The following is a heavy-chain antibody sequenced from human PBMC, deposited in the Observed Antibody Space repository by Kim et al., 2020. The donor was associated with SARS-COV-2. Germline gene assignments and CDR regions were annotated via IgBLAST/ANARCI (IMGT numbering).Heavy chain of an antibody. CDR1: GGSFSGYY. D-gene: IGHD2-8*01. Sequence: SETLSLTCAVYGGSFSGYYWSWIRQPPGKGLEWIGEINHSGSTNYNPSLKSRVTISVDTSKNQFSLKLSSVTAADTAVYYCAREWRDYYYYMDVWGKGTTVTVSS. V-gene: IGHV4-34*01. J-gene: IGHJ6*03. CDR3: AREWRDYYYYMDV. CDR2: INHSGST.